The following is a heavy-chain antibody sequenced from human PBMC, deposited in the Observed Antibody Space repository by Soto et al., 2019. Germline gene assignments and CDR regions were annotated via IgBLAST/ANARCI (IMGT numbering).Heavy chain of an antibody. CDR2: IYPGDSDT. Sequence: PGESLKISCKGSGYSFTSYWIAWVRQMPGKGLEWMGIIYPGDSDTRYSPSFQGQVTISADKSISTAYLQWSSLKASDTAMYYCARWGVAYCGGDCYSGWFDPWGQGTLVTVSS. V-gene: IGHV5-51*01. J-gene: IGHJ5*02. CDR1: GYSFTSYW. D-gene: IGHD2-21*02. CDR3: ARWGVAYCGGDCYSGWFDP.